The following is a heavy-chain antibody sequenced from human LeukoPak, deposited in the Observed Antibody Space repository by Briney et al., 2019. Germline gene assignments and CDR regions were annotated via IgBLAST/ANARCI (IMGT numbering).Heavy chain of an antibody. CDR3: ARIRSMIVVGLDY. D-gene: IGHD3-22*01. CDR1: GFTFSSYA. V-gene: IGHV3-48*04. Sequence: GGSLRLSCAASGFTFSSYAMSWVRQAPGKGLEWVSYISSSGSTIYYADSVKGRFTISRDNAKNSLYLQMNSLRAEDTAVYYCARIRSMIVVGLDYWGQGTLVTVSS. J-gene: IGHJ4*02. CDR2: ISSSGSTI.